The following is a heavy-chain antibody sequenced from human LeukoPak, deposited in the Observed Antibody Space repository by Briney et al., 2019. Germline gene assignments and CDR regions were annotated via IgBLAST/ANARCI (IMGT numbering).Heavy chain of an antibody. J-gene: IGHJ5*02. CDR3: ARDGRELRYFDWKIRGYNWFDP. CDR1: GYTFTSYY. D-gene: IGHD3-9*01. CDR2: INPSGGST. V-gene: IGHV1-46*01. Sequence: ASVKVSCKASGYTFTSYYTHWVRQAPGQGLEWMGIINPSGGSTSYAQKFQGRVTMTRDTSTSTVYMELSSLRSEDTAVYYCARDGRELRYFDWKIRGYNWFDPWGQGTLVTVSS.